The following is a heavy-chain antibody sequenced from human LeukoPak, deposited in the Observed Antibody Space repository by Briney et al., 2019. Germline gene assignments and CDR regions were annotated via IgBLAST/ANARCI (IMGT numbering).Heavy chain of an antibody. CDR1: GFTLSSNY. CDR3: ARQYYDILTGPLGY. V-gene: IGHV3-53*01. CDR2: IYSGGST. Sequence: GGSLRLSCAASGFTLSSNYMSWVRQAPGRGLEWVAVIYSGGSTYYADSVKGRFTISRDNSKNTLYLQMNSLRAEDTAVYYCARQYYDILTGPLGYWGQGTLVTVSS. J-gene: IGHJ4*02. D-gene: IGHD3-9*01.